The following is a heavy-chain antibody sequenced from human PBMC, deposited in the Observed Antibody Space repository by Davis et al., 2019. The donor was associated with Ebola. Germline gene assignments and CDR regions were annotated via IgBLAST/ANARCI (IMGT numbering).Heavy chain of an antibody. J-gene: IGHJ4*02. CDR3: SRYRGMVVVGGGDY. CDR1: GYTFTSYG. Sequence: ASVKVSCKASGYTFTSYGISWVRQAPGQGLEWMGWISAYNGNTNYAQKLQGRVTMTTDTSTSTAYMELRSLRSDDTAVYYCSRYRGMVVVGGGDYWGQGTLVTVSS. D-gene: IGHD3-22*01. CDR2: ISAYNGNT. V-gene: IGHV1-18*01.